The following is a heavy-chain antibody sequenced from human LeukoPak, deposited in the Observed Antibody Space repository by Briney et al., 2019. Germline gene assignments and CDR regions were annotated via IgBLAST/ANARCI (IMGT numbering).Heavy chain of an antibody. CDR2: IYPNNGGT. J-gene: IGHJ4*02. V-gene: IGHV1-2*02. D-gene: IGHD3-3*01. Sequence: ASVKVSCKPSGYTFTGYYMHWVRQAPGQGLEWMEWIYPNNGGTNYAQTFQGRVTMTRDTSTSTAYMELSRLRSDDTAVYYCAGGTLRLLEWLSYASDYWGQGTLVTVSS. CDR3: AGGTLRLLEWLSYASDY. CDR1: GYTFTGYY.